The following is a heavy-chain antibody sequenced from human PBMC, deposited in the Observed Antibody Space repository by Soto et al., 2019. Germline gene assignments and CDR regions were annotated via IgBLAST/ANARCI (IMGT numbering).Heavy chain of an antibody. CDR3: ARDRVRYYDILTGYYFDAFDI. Sequence: GGSLRLSCAASGFTFSSYSMNWVRQAPGKGLEWVSFISISSSYIYYADSVKGRFTISRDNAKNSLYLQMNSLRAEDTAVYYFARDRVRYYDILTGYYFDAFDIWGQGTMVTVSS. CDR1: GFTFSSYS. J-gene: IGHJ3*02. CDR2: ISISSSYI. D-gene: IGHD3-9*01. V-gene: IGHV3-21*01.